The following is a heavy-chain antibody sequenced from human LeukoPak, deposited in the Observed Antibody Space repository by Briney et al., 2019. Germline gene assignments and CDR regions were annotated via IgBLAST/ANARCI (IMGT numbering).Heavy chain of an antibody. J-gene: IGHJ4*02. CDR2: IYYSGST. Sequence: SETLSLTCTVSGGSISSYYWSWIRQPPGKGLEWIGYIYYSGSTNYNPSLKSRVTISVDTSKNQFSLELSSLTAPDTAVYYCARDTERWLQPMYYFDYWGQGTLVTVSS. V-gene: IGHV4-59*12. CDR1: GGSISSYY. D-gene: IGHD5-24*01. CDR3: ARDTERWLQPMYYFDY.